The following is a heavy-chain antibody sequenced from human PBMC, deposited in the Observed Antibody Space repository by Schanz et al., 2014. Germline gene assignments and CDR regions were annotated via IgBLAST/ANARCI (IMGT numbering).Heavy chain of an antibody. D-gene: IGHD3-10*01. J-gene: IGHJ4*02. CDR2: ISYDGRNK. CDR1: GFTFSSYA. Sequence: VQLVESGGGVVQPGRSLRLSCAAYGFTFSSYAMHWVRQAPGKGLEWVAVISYDGRNKYYADSVKGRFTMSRDNSKNTLYLQMNSLRAEDTAVYYCARANYRRKINFDYWGRGTLVTVSS. CDR3: ARANYRRKINFDY. V-gene: IGHV3-30-3*01.